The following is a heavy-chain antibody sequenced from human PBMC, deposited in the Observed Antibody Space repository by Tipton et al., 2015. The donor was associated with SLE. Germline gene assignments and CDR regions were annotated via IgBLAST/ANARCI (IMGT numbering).Heavy chain of an antibody. V-gene: IGHV3-7*01. J-gene: IGHJ4*02. Sequence: SLRLSCAASGFTFSNYWLSWVRQAPGKGLEWEAKIKQDGREKYYVDSVKGRFTISRDNAKNSLYLQMNSLRAEDTAVYYCVKTYYDLGSSNSWGQGTLVTVSS. CDR2: IKQDGREK. D-gene: IGHD3-10*01. CDR1: GFTFSNYW. CDR3: VKTYYDLGSSNS.